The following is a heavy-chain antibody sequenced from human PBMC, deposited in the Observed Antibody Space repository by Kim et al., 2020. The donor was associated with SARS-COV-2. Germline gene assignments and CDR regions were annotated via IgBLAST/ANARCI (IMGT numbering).Heavy chain of an antibody. CDR2: IYYSGST. CDR3: VLVATTLDSADY. CDR1: GGSISSSSYY. J-gene: IGHJ4*02. Sequence: SETLSLTCTVSGGSISSSSYYWGWIRQPPGKGLEWIGSIYYSGSTYYNPSLKSRVTISVDTSKNQFSLKLSSVTAADTAVYYCVLVATTLDSADYWGQGTLVTVSS. D-gene: IGHD5-12*01. V-gene: IGHV4-39*01.